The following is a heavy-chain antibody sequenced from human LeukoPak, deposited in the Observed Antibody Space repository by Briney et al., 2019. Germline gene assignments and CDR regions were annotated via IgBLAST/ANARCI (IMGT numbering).Heavy chain of an antibody. J-gene: IGHJ4*02. CDR2: IWAHGSVK. Sequence: GGSLRLSCAASGFIFSIYGMHWVRQAPGKGLEWVAVIWAHGSVKDYADSVKGRFTISRDDSQNTLYLQMNSLRADDTAVYYCATDRGGAPFDYWGQGTLVTVSS. CDR1: GFIFSIYG. D-gene: IGHD3-10*01. V-gene: IGHV3-33*01. CDR3: ATDRGGAPFDY.